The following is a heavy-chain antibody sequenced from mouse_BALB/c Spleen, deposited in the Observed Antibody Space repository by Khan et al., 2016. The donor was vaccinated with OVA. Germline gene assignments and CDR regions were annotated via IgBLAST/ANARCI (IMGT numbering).Heavy chain of an antibody. J-gene: IGHJ3*01. D-gene: IGHD2-14*01. CDR3: ARSGYDYFAY. CDR1: GYGFSNYL. CDR2: IYPGDGNT. Sequence: QVQLKQSGAELVRPGSSVKISCKASGYGFSNYLMNWVKQGPGQGLEWIGQIYPGDGNTNYNGKFKDKATLTVDKSSSTAYMQLSSLTSEDSAVYCFARSGYDYFAYWGQGTLVTVSA. V-gene: IGHV1-80*01.